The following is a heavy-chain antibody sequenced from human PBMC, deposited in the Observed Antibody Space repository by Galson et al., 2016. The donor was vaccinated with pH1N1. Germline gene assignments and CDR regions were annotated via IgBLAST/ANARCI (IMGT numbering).Heavy chain of an antibody. CDR3: ARNPWDSSGLNNFDS. J-gene: IGHJ4*02. V-gene: IGHV4-31*03. CDR2: IYYIGST. CDR1: GGSVRSGGHY. D-gene: IGHD3-22*01. Sequence: TLSLTCTVSGGSVRSGGHYWSWIRQLPGKGLEWIGFIYYIGSTGYNPSLKSRVSMSLDTSKKQFSLNLISVTAADTAVYSCARNPWDSSGLNNFDSWGQGILVSVSS.